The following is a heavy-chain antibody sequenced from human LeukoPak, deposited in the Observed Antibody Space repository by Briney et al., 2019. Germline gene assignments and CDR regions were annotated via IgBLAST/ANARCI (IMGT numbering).Heavy chain of an antibody. Sequence: SETLSLTCTVSSGSISSYYWSWIRQSPRKGLEWIGYIYYSGSTNYNPYFKSRVTISVDSSKNQLFLQLSSVTAADTAVYYCARHIPAAGGAAYYFDSWGQGTLVTVSS. CDR1: SGSISSYY. D-gene: IGHD6-13*01. CDR2: IYYSGST. CDR3: ARHIPAAGGAAYYFDS. J-gene: IGHJ4*02. V-gene: IGHV4-59*08.